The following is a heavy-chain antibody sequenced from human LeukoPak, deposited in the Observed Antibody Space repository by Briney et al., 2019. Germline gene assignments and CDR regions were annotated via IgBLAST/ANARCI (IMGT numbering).Heavy chain of an antibody. CDR2: LIGSSGST. Sequence: GGSLRLSCAASGFTSTNYAMNWVRQAPGKGLEWVSVLIGSSGSTDYADSVKGRFTISRDNSKNTLFLQMNRLRAEDTAVYFCAKRGVVIRVILVGFHKEAYYFDSWGQGALVTVSS. J-gene: IGHJ4*02. CDR1: GFTSTNYA. D-gene: IGHD3-22*01. CDR3: AKRGVVIRVILVGFHKEAYYFDS. V-gene: IGHV3-23*01.